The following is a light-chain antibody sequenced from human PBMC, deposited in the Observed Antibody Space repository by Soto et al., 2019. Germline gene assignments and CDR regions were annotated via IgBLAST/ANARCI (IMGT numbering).Light chain of an antibody. J-gene: IGLJ2*01. CDR2: EVT. CDR3: SSYSSSSALDVI. CDR1: NRDVGGYNY. V-gene: IGLV2-14*01. Sequence: QSALAQPASVSGSPGQSITISCAGTNRDVGGYNYVSWYLQYPGKAPKLIIYEVTYRPSGVSNRFSGSKSGNTASLTISGLQAEDEADYYCSSYSSSSALDVIFGGGTKLTVL.